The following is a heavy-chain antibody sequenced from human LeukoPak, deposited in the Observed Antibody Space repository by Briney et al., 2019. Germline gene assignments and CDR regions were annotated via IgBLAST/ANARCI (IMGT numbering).Heavy chain of an antibody. CDR1: GYTFINYY. D-gene: IGHD3-10*01. CDR3: ARDYGSGSYDWFDP. Sequence: ASVKVSCKASGYTFINYYMHWVRQAPGQGLEWMGWINPNNGVTDFAQKFQGRVTMTSDTSISTAYMELSGLRSDDTAIYYCARDYGSGSYDWFDPWGQGTLVTVAS. CDR2: INPNNGVT. J-gene: IGHJ5*02. V-gene: IGHV1-2*02.